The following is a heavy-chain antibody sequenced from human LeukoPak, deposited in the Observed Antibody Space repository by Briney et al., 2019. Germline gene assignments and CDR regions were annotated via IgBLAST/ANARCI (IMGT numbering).Heavy chain of an antibody. D-gene: IGHD2-15*01. Sequence: PGGSLRLSCAASGFTFSSYAMSWVRQAPGKGLEWVSAISGSGGSTYYADSVKGRFTISRDNSKNTLYMQMNSLTAEDTAVYYCASCRIPYYYMDVWGKGTTVTVSS. J-gene: IGHJ6*03. CDR3: ASCRIPYYYMDV. CDR1: GFTFSSYA. V-gene: IGHV3-23*01. CDR2: ISGSGGST.